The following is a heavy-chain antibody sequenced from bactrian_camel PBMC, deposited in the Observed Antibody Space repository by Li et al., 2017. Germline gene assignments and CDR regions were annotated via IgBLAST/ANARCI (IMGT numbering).Heavy chain of an antibody. V-gene: IGHV3S1*01. CDR2: IDAGGTYT. CDR3: AFIDDYWGSKCYANNPPATIGS. D-gene: IGHD1*01. Sequence: HVQLVESGGDLVQPGGSLRLSCVYAGYPIRPVHCMAWFRQAPGKGREGVAAIDAGGTYTYYTDSVKGRFTISHDNAKNTLYLQMTSLKPEDTAMYYCAFIDDYWGSKCYANNPPATIGSEGQGTQVTVS. CDR1: GYPIRPVHC. J-gene: IGHJ6*01.